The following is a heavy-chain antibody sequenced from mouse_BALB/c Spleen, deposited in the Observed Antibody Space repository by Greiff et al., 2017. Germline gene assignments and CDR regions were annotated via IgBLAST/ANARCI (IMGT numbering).Heavy chain of an antibody. Sequence: EVKLQESGPGLVKPSQSLSLTCTVTGYSITSDYAWNWIRQFPGNKLEWMGYISYSGSTSYNPSLKSRISITRDTSKNQFFLQLNSVTTEDTATYYCARDGYYYGTSFAYWGQGTLVTVSA. CDR1: GYSITSDYA. D-gene: IGHD1-1*01. CDR2: ISYSGST. CDR3: ARDGYYYGTSFAY. V-gene: IGHV3-2*02. J-gene: IGHJ3*01.